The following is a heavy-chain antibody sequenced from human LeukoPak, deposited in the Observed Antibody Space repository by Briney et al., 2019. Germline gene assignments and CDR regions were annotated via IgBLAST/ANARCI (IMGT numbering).Heavy chain of an antibody. CDR3: AARLQYYDFWSGYRNWYFDL. CDR2: ISGSGGST. D-gene: IGHD3-3*01. J-gene: IGHJ2*01. V-gene: IGHV3-23*01. Sequence: GGSLRLSCAASGFTFSSYSMNWVRQAPGKGLEWVSAISGSGGSTYYADSVKGRFTISRDNSKNTLYLQMNSLRAEDTAVYYCAARLQYYDFWSGYRNWYFDLWGRGTLVTVSS. CDR1: GFTFSSYS.